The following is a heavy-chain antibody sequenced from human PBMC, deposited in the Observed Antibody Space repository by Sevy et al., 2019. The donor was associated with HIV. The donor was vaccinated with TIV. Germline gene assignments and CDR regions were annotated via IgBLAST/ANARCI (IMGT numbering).Heavy chain of an antibody. V-gene: IGHV3-11*01. D-gene: IGHD4-17*01. CDR2: ISSSGSTI. CDR3: ARVSSSDGAHYYYYGMDV. Sequence: GGSLRLSCAASGFTFSDYYMSWIRQAPGKGLEWVSYISSSGSTIYYADSVKGRFTISRDNAKNSLYLQMNSLRAEDTDVYYCARVSSSDGAHYYYYGMDVWGQGTTVTVSS. J-gene: IGHJ6*02. CDR1: GFTFSDYY.